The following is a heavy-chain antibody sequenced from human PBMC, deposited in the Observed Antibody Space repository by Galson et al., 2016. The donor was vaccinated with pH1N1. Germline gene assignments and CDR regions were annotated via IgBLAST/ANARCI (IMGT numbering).Heavy chain of an antibody. V-gene: IGHV3-33*01. CDR2: IWYDGSNK. J-gene: IGHJ2*01. CDR3: ARDVGCDWAPDL. CDR1: GFTFSRNG. D-gene: IGHD2-21*01. Sequence: SLRLSCAASGFTFSRNGLHWVRQDPGKGLEWVAVIWYDGSNKYYADSVKGRFTISRDNSKNTLYLQMNSLRAEDTAVYYCARDVGCDWAPDLWGRGTLVTVSS.